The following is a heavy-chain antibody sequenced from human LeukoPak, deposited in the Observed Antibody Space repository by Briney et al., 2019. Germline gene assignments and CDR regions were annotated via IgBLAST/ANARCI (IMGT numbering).Heavy chain of an antibody. CDR1: GGSISSYY. CDR2: IYYSGST. D-gene: IGHD6-13*01. V-gene: IGHV4-59*08. Sequence: SETLSLTCTVSGGSISSYYWSWIRQPPGKGLEWIGYIYYSGSTNYNPSLKGRVTISVDTSKNQFSLKLSSVTAADTAVYYCATSIAAADEPAFDPWGQGTLVTVSS. J-gene: IGHJ5*02. CDR3: ATSIAAADEPAFDP.